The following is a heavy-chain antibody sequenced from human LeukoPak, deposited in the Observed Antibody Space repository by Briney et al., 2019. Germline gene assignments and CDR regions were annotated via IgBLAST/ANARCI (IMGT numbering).Heavy chain of an antibody. J-gene: IGHJ4*02. Sequence: SETLSLTCAVSGGSISSTTSFWGWIRQPPGKGLEWIGRIYYSGSTFYNPSLKCPVTMSIYTSKNQFSLRLGSVTAADTAVYYCARHGSTDYFDYWGQGTLVTVSS. CDR2: IYYSGST. D-gene: IGHD2-2*03. CDR3: ARHGSTDYFDY. CDR1: GGSISSTTSF. V-gene: IGHV4-39*01.